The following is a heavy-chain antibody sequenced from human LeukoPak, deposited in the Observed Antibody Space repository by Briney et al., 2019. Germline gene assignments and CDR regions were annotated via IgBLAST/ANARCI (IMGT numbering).Heavy chain of an antibody. D-gene: IGHD3-10*01. CDR2: IYYSGST. CDR1: GGSISSGDYY. V-gene: IGHV4-30-4*01. Sequence: TSETLSLTCTVSGGSISSGDYYWSWIRQPPGKGLEWIGYIYYSGSTYYNPSLKSRVTISVDTSKNQFSLKLSSVTAADTAVYYCARSYYYGSDSAFDIWGQGTMVTVSS. CDR3: ARSYYYGSDSAFDI. J-gene: IGHJ3*02.